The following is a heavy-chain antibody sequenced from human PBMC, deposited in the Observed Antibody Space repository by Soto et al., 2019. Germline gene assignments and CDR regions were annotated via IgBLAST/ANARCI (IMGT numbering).Heavy chain of an antibody. CDR3: VRDWRSSCQPILDY. D-gene: IGHD6-13*01. CDR1: GFTFSNYW. V-gene: IGHV3-7*03. CDR2: IKQDGGDE. Sequence: EVQLEESGGGLVQPGGSLRLSCAASGFTFSNYWMRWVRQAPGKGLEWVAKIKQDGGDEYYVDSVKGRFTISRDNARKSLYLQRNSLRAEDTAVYDCVRDWRSSCQPILDYWGQGTLLTASS. J-gene: IGHJ4*02.